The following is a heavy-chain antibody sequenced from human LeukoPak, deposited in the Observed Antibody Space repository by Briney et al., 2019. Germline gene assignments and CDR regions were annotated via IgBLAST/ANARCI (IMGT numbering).Heavy chain of an antibody. J-gene: IGHJ4*02. D-gene: IGHD6-13*01. CDR1: GFTFSSYA. CDR3: ARGGQQQLVPRHYFDY. CDR2: ISGSGGST. Sequence: GGSLRLSCAASGFTFSSYAMSWVRQAPGKGLEWVSAISGSGGSTYYADSVKGRFTISRDNSKNTLYLQMNSLRAEDTAVYYCARGGQQQLVPRHYFDYWGQGTLVTVSS. V-gene: IGHV3-23*01.